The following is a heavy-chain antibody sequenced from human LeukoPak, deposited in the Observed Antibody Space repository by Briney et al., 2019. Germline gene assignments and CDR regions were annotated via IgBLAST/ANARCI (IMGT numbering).Heavy chain of an antibody. CDR1: GYTFTSYA. V-gene: IGHV1-3*01. D-gene: IGHD3-10*01. CDR2: INAGNGNT. Sequence: ASVKVSCKASGYTFTSYAMHWVRQAPGQRLEWMGWINAGNGNTKYSQKFQGRVTITRDTSASTAYMELRSLRSDDTAVYYCARGYMVRGVINYFDYWGQGTLVTVSS. J-gene: IGHJ4*02. CDR3: ARGYMVRGVINYFDY.